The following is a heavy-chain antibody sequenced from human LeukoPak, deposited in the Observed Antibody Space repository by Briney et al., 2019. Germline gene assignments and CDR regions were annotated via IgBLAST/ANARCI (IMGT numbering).Heavy chain of an antibody. CDR3: ARLHCTAQSPGFDY. CDR2: IYYSGST. J-gene: IGHJ4*02. D-gene: IGHD5-18*01. CDR1: GGSISSSSYY. V-gene: IGHV4-39*01. Sequence: SETLSLTCTVSGGSISSSSYYWGWIRQPPGKGLEWIGSIYYSGSTYYNPSLKSRVTISVDTSKNQFSLKLSSVTAADTAVYYCARLHCTAQSPGFDYWGQGTLVTVSS.